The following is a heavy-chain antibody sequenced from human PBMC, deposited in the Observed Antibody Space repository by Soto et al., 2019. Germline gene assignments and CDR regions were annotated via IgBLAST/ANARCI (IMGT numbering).Heavy chain of an antibody. V-gene: IGHV1-69*01. Sequence: QVQLVQSGGEVKKPGSSVKVSCKASGGTFSSYAISWVRQAPGQGLEWMGGIIPIFGTANYAQKFQGRVTITADESTSTAYMELSSLRSEDTAVYYCAREGDGYNKPGGWFDYWGQGTLVTVSS. CDR3: AREGDGYNKPGGWFDY. CDR2: IIPIFGTA. J-gene: IGHJ4*02. D-gene: IGHD5-12*01. CDR1: GGTFSSYA.